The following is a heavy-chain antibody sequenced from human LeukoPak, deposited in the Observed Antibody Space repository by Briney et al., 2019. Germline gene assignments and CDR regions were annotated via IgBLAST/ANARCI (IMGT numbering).Heavy chain of an antibody. CDR3: ARDQYEVPYYSNYDGMNV. CDR2: IIPIFGTA. V-gene: IGHV1-69*01. CDR1: GGTFSSYA. J-gene: IGHJ6*02. Sequence: SVKVSCKASGGTFSSYAISWVRQAPGQGLEWMGGIIPIFGTANYAQKFQGRVTITADESTSTAYMELSSLRSEDTAVYYCARDQYEVPYYSNYDGMNVWGQGTTVIVSS. D-gene: IGHD3-16*01.